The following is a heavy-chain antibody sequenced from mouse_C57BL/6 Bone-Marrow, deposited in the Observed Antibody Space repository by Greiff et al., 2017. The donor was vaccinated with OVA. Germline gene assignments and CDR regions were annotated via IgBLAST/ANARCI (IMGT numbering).Heavy chain of an antibody. CDR1: GFSFNTYA. V-gene: IGHV10-1*01. CDR3: VRHGYYAMDY. J-gene: IGHJ4*01. CDR2: IRSKSNNYAT. Sequence: EVKLVESGGGLVQPKGSLKLSCAASGFSFNTYAMNWVRQAPGKGLEWVARIRSKSNNYATYYADSVKVRFTISRDDSESMLYLQMNNLKTEDTAMYYCVRHGYYAMDYWGQGTSVTVSS.